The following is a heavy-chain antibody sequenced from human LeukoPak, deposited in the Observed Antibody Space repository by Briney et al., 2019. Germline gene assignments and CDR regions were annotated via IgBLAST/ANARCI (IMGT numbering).Heavy chain of an antibody. CDR3: AKRTKVGATTFYYYGMDV. Sequence: GGSLRLSCVASGFTFSNYWMHWVRQAPGKGLVWVSRIINDGTTTNYVDSVKGRFTISRDNSKNTLYLQMDSLRAEDTAVYYCAKRTKVGATTFYYYGMDVWGQGTTVTVSS. CDR1: GFTFSNYW. D-gene: IGHD1-26*01. CDR2: IINDGTTT. J-gene: IGHJ6*02. V-gene: IGHV3-74*01.